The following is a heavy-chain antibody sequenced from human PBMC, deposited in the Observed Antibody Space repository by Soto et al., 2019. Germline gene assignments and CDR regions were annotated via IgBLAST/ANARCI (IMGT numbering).Heavy chain of an antibody. CDR2: ISYDGSNK. CDR1: GFTFSSYA. CDR3: ASPRLSSDGTTPIDY. Sequence: QVQLVESGGGVVQPGRSLRLYYAASGFTFSSYAMHWVRQAPGKGLEWVAVISYDGSNKYYADSVKGRFTISRDNSKNTLYLQMNSLRAEDTAVYYCASPRLSSDGTTPIDYWGQGTLVTVSS. D-gene: IGHD1-1*01. V-gene: IGHV3-30-3*01. J-gene: IGHJ4*02.